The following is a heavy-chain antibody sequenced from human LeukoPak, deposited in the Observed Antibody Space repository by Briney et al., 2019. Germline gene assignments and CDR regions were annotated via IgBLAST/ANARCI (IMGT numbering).Heavy chain of an antibody. J-gene: IGHJ4*02. D-gene: IGHD4-17*01. CDR3: ARVTTGGVSDF. CDR1: GGSISRYY. Sequence: SETLSLTCTVSGGSISRYYWSWIRQPPGKGLEWIGYINYSGSTNFNPSLKSRVTISVDTSKNQFSLKLTSVTAADTAMYYCARVTTGGVSDFWGQGTLVTVSS. V-gene: IGHV4-59*08. CDR2: INYSGST.